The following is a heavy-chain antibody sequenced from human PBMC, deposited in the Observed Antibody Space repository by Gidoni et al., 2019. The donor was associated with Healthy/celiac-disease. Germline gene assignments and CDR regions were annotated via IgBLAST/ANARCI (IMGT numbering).Heavy chain of an antibody. J-gene: IGHJ6*02. V-gene: IGHV1-69*01. CDR1: VGTFSSYA. D-gene: IGHD2-15*01. CDR2: IIPIFGTA. Sequence: QVQLVQSGAEVKKPGSSVKVSCKASVGTFSSYAISWVRQAPGQGLEWMGGIIPIFGTANYAQKFQGRVTITADESTSTAYMELSSLRSEDTAVYYCARVTGYCSGGSCYDYYGMDVWGQGTTVTVSS. CDR3: ARVTGYCSGGSCYDYYGMDV.